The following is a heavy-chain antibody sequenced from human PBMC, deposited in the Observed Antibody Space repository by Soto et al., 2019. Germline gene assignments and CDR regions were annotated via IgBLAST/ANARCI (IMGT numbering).Heavy chain of an antibody. J-gene: IGHJ5*02. Sequence: QITLKQSGPTLVKPTQTLTLNCTFSGFSLSTNGEGVGWIRQPPGKALEWLALIYWDDDKRYSPSLKSRLTITKDTPTNQVVLTITNMDPVDTATYYGAHRRPVRMWFDRWGRGTQVTVSS. CDR1: GFSLSTNGEG. V-gene: IGHV2-5*02. CDR2: IYWDDDK. CDR3: AHRRPVRMWFDR. D-gene: IGHD3-10*01.